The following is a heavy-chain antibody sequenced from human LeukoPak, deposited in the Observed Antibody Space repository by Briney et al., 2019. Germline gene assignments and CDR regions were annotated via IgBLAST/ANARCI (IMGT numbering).Heavy chain of an antibody. J-gene: IGHJ5*02. CDR3: VKGGSSSHNWFDP. V-gene: IGHV3-30*02. D-gene: IGHD6-13*01. CDR1: GFTIRDFG. Sequence: PGGSLRLSCAASGFTIRDFGMHWVRQAPGKGLEWVAFIRNDGSKDYYPDSVKGRFTISRDNSRTTLYLQMHSLRIEDTAVYYCVKGGSSSHNWFDPWGQGILVTVSS. CDR2: IRNDGSKD.